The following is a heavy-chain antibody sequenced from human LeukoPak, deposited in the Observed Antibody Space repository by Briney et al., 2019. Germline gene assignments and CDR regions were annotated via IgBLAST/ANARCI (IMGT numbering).Heavy chain of an antibody. J-gene: IGHJ4*02. V-gene: IGHV1-46*01. CDR3: ARDQEAFDY. CDR2: IYPKDGST. CDR1: GYSFTSNY. Sequence: ASVKVSCKASGYSFTSNYIHWVRQAPGQGLEWMGMIYPKDGSTSYAQKFQGRVTVTRDTSTSTVHMELSGLRSEDTAVYYCARDQEAFDYWGQGTLVTVSS.